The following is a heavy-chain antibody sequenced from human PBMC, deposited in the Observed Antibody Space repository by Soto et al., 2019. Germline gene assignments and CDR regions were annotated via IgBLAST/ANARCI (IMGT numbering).Heavy chain of an antibody. D-gene: IGHD3-22*01. CDR2: IIPLLAIA. J-gene: IGHJ4*02. CDR1: GGTFSSYT. CDR3: ARVGYDSTFYYLDY. V-gene: IGHV1-69*02. Sequence: PSVKVSCKASGGTFSSYTISWVRQAPGQGLEWMGRIIPLLAIANYAQKFQGRVTITADKSTSTAYMELSSLRSEDTAVYYCARVGYDSTFYYLDYWGQGTVVTVSS.